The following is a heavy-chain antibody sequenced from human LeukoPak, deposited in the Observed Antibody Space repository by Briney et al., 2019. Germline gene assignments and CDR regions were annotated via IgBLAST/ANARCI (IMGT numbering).Heavy chain of an antibody. J-gene: IGHJ2*01. CDR2: FDPEDGET. CDR1: GYTLTELS. V-gene: IGHV1-24*01. CDR3: ARGRSIAAASYYWYFDL. Sequence: VASVTVSCKVSGYTLTELSMHWVRQAPGKGLEWMGGFDPEDGETIYAQKFQGRVTMTEDTSTDTAYMELSSLRSEDTAVYYCARGRSIAAASYYWYFDLWGRGTLVTVSS. D-gene: IGHD6-13*01.